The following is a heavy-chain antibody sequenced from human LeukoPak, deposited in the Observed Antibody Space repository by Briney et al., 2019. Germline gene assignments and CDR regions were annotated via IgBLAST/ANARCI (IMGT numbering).Heavy chain of an antibody. CDR1: GGSISSSSYY. CDR2: INHSGST. V-gene: IGHV4-39*07. D-gene: IGHD3-22*01. CDR3: ARGRGDDSSGFYPYYFDY. Sequence: SETLSLTCTVSGGSISSSSYYWGWIRQPPGKGLEWIGEINHSGSTNYNPSLKSRVTISVDTSKNQFSLKLSSVTAADTAVYYCARGRGDDSSGFYPYYFDYWGQGTLVTVSS. J-gene: IGHJ4*02.